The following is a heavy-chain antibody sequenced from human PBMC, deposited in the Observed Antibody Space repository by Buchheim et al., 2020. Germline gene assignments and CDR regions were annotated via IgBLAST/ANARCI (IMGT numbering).Heavy chain of an antibody. V-gene: IGHV3-11*01. CDR1: GFTFSDYY. Sequence: QVQLVESGGGLVKPGGSLRLSCAASGFTFSDYYMSWIRQAPGKGLEWVSYISSSGSTLYYAASVKGRFTISRDNAKNPLDLQMNSMSAVYTALYYCARDLGSATWIQLWLMSGYYGMDVWGQGTT. CDR2: ISSSGSTL. D-gene: IGHD5-18*01. J-gene: IGHJ6*02. CDR3: ARDLGSATWIQLWLMSGYYGMDV.